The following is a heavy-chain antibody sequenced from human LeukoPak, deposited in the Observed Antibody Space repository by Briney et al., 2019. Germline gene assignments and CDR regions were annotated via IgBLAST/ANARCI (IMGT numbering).Heavy chain of an antibody. J-gene: IGHJ4*02. D-gene: IGHD3-9*01. Sequence: SETLSLTCTVSGGSISNGSYYWSWIRQPAGKGLEWIGRIYTSGSTNYNPSLKSRVTISVDTSKNQFSLKLSSVTAADTAVYYCARESGYYGIALVDSWGQGTLVTVSS. CDR3: ARESGYYGIALVDS. V-gene: IGHV4-61*02. CDR2: IYTSGST. CDR1: GGSISNGSYY.